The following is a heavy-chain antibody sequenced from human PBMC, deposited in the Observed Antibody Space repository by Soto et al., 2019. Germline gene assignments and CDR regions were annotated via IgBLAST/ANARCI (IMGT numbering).Heavy chain of an antibody. V-gene: IGHV1-69*01. D-gene: IGHD3-9*01. CDR3: ASWDYDVLTGYSYDD. Sequence: QVQLVQSGAEVKKPGSSVKVSCKASGGTFNNYGMGWVRQAPGQGREWMGGIIPMIGRTNYAQKFQGRLTLTADASKSTAYMELRRLRSDDTAVYYCASWDYDVLTGYSYDDWGQGTLVTVSS. CDR1: GGTFNNYG. CDR2: IIPMIGRT. J-gene: IGHJ4*02.